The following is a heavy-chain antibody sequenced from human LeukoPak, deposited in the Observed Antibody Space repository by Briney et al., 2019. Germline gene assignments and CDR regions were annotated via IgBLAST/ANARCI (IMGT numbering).Heavy chain of an antibody. D-gene: IGHD3-22*01. CDR3: AKLSLFYYESRGYSLY. J-gene: IGHJ4*02. V-gene: IGHV3-21*04. Sequence: GGSLRLSCAASGFTFSTYGMNWVRQAPGKGLEWVSSISSSSSYIYYADSVKGRFTISRDNSENTLYLQMNSLRAEDTAVYYCAKLSLFYYESRGYSLYWGQGTLVTVSS. CDR2: ISSSSSYI. CDR1: GFTFSTYG.